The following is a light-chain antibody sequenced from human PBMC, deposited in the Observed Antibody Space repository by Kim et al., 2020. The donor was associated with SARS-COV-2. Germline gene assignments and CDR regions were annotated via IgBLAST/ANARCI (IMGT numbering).Light chain of an antibody. CDR2: AAS. CDR1: QSISTY. CDR3: QQSHTAPLLT. J-gene: IGKJ4*01. V-gene: IGKV1-39*01. Sequence: DIQMTQSPSSLAASVGDRVTIACRASQSISTYLNWYQQKPGKAPKLLIYAASTLQSGVPSRFSGSGSGTDFPLTISSLQPEDFATYYCQQSHTAPLLTFGGGTKVDIK.